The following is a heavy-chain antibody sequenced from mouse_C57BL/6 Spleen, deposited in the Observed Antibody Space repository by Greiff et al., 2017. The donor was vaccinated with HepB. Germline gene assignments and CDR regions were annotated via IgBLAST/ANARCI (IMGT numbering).Heavy chain of an antibody. J-gene: IGHJ1*03. V-gene: IGHV1-80*01. CDR1: GYAFSSYW. CDR2: IYPGDGDT. CDR3: AREGGLACYRDFDV. D-gene: IGHD2-14*01. Sequence: VQLQQSGAELVKPGASVKISCKASGYAFSSYWMNWVKQRPGKGLEWIGQIYPGDGDTNYNGKFKGKATLTADKSSSTAYMQLSSLTSEDSAVYFCAREGGLACYRDFDVWGTGTTVTVSS.